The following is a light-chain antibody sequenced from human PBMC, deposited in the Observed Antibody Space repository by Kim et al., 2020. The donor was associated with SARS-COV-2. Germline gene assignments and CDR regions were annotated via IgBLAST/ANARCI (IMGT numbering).Light chain of an antibody. CDR3: QSYDSSKNWV. V-gene: IGLV6-57*03. CDR1: SGSIANND. Sequence: KVTIGCPRSSGSIANNDVRGDQQRPGSAPTTVINEDNQRPAGGRDRFSGAIDSSANTASLAISGLNTEDEADDYGQSYDSSKNWVFGGGTQLTVL. CDR2: EDN. J-gene: IGLJ3*02.